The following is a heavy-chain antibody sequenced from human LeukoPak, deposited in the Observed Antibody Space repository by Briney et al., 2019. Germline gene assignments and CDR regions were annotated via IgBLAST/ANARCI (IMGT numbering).Heavy chain of an antibody. Sequence: SETLSLTCAVYGGSFSGYYWSWIRQPPGKGLEWIGEINHSGSTNYNPSLKSRVTISVDTSKNQLSLRLNSVTAADTAVYYCARDLGTVAASYWGQGALVTVSS. V-gene: IGHV4-34*01. D-gene: IGHD5-12*01. J-gene: IGHJ4*02. CDR3: ARDLGTVAASY. CDR2: INHSGST. CDR1: GGSFSGYY.